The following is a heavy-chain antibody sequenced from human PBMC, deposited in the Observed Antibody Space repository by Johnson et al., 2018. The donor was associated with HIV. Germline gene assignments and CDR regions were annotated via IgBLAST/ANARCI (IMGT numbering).Heavy chain of an antibody. D-gene: IGHD3-22*01. CDR3: ARVYDSSGYLSAFDI. V-gene: IGHV3-11*01. J-gene: IGHJ3*02. Sequence: QVQLVESGGGLVKPGGSLRLSCAASGFTFSDYYMSWIRQAPGKGLEWVSYISSSGSTIYYADSVKGRFTISRDNSKNTLYLQMNSLRAEDTAVYFCARVYDSSGYLSAFDIWGQGTVVSVSS. CDR1: GFTFSDYY. CDR2: ISSSGSTI.